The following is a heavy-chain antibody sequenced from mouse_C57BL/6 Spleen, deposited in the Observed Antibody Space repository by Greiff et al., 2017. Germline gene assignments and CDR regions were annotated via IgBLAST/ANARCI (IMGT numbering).Heavy chain of an antibody. D-gene: IGHD1-1*01. Sequence: EVKLQESGPGLVKPSQSLSLTCSVTGYSITSGYYWNWIRQFPGKKLEWMGYISYDGSNNYNPSLKNRISITRDTSKNQFFLKLNSVTTEDTATYYCARDFLDYYGSDWYFDVWGTGTTVTVSS. V-gene: IGHV3-6*01. CDR1: GYSITSGYY. CDR3: ARDFLDYYGSDWYFDV. CDR2: ISYDGSN. J-gene: IGHJ1*03.